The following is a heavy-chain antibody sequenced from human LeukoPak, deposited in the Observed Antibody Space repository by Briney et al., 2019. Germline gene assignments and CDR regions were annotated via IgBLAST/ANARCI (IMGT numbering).Heavy chain of an antibody. CDR3: ASQASGNLKPV. Sequence: ASVKVSCKASGGTFSSYAISWVRQAPGQGLEWMGRIIPIFGIANYAQKFQGRVTITADKSTSTAYMELSSLRSEDTAVYYCASQASGNLKPVWGQGTPVTVSS. CDR2: IIPIFGIA. V-gene: IGHV1-69*04. J-gene: IGHJ4*02. D-gene: IGHD4-23*01. CDR1: GGTFSSYA.